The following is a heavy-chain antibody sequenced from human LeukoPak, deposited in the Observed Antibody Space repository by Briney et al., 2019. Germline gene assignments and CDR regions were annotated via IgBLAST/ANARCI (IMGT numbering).Heavy chain of an antibody. CDR1: GFTFSSYE. CDR2: ISSSGNSI. Sequence: GGSLRLSCAASGFTFSSYEMNWVRQAPGKGLEWVSYISSSGNSIRYADSVKGRFTISRDNAENSLYLQMNSLRGEDTAVYYCARDPISSAWDGNFDFWGQGTLVTVSS. V-gene: IGHV3-48*03. CDR3: ARDPISSAWDGNFDF. D-gene: IGHD6-19*01. J-gene: IGHJ4*02.